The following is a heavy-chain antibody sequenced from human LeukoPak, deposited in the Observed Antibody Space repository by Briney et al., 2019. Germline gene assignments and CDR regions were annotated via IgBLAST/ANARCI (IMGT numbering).Heavy chain of an antibody. D-gene: IGHD6-13*01. CDR1: GASVSGSPYY. CDR2: IYSSGST. V-gene: IGHV4-39*01. Sequence: PSETLSLTCTVSGASVSGSPYYWGWIRQPPGKGLEWIGSIYSSGSTYYNASLQSRVTISIETSKNQISLRLNSVTAADTAVYYCAGSPGIAAAGRASYFQHWGQGTLVTVSS. CDR3: AGSPGIAAAGRASYFQH. J-gene: IGHJ1*01.